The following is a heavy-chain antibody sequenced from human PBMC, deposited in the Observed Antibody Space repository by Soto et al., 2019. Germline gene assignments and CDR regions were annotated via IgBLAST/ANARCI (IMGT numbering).Heavy chain of an antibody. Sequence: NPSETLSLTCTVSGGSISSGDYYWSWIRQPPGKGLEWIGYIYYSGSTYYNPSLKSRVTISVDTSKNQFSLKLSSVTAADTAVYYCARDRYCSSTSCPTPSYYYYGMDVWGQGTTVTVSS. CDR2: IYYSGST. J-gene: IGHJ6*02. CDR1: GGSISSGDYY. D-gene: IGHD2-2*01. V-gene: IGHV4-30-4*01. CDR3: ARDRYCSSTSCPTPSYYYYGMDV.